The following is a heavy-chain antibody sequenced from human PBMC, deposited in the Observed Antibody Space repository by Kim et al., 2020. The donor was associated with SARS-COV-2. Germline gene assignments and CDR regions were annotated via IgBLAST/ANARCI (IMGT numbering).Heavy chain of an antibody. CDR3: ASVTATPTGFDH. V-gene: IGHV4-39*01. Sequence: SETLSLTCAVSGGSINSGTYFWGWVRQPPRKGLEWIGSISSSGSTHYNPSLKSRVTISADTSKNQFSLRLYSLTAADTAVYFCASVTATPTGFDHWGQGT. D-gene: IGHD2-21*02. CDR2: ISSSGST. J-gene: IGHJ4*02. CDR1: GGSINSGTYF.